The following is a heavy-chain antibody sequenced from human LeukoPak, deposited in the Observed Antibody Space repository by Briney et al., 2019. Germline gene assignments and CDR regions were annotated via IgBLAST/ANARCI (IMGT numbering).Heavy chain of an antibody. CDR1: GYDFAHYW. Sequence: GESLKISCKGSGYDFAHYWLGWVRQMPGKGLEWMGIIYPGDSDTRYSPSFQGQVTISADKSISTAYLQWSSLKASDTAMYYCAKGSCGGVVSYKMDYGGQEPRVTVSS. J-gene: IGHJ4*02. CDR3: AKGSCGGVVSYKMDY. V-gene: IGHV5-51*01. D-gene: IGHD2-21*01. CDR2: IYPGDSDT.